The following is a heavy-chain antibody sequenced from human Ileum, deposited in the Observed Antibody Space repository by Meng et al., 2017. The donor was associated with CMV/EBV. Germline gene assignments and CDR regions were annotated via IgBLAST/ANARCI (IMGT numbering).Heavy chain of an antibody. D-gene: IGHD3-16*01. CDR1: GYTFTSYD. Sequence: ASVKVSCKTSGYTFTSYDINWVRQAAGQGLEWVGWMDRNGDKTSYAQRFQGRITFTRDTSIGTAYMDLSSLRSEDTAIYYCSRGLFSTVFGGNGYWGQGTLVTVSS. V-gene: IGHV1-8*01. CDR2: MDRNGDKT. CDR3: SRGLFSTVFGGNGY. J-gene: IGHJ4*02.